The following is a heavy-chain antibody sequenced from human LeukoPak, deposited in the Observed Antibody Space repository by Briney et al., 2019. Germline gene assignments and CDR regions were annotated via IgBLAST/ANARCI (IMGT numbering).Heavy chain of an antibody. Sequence: GASVKVSCKASGGTFSSYAISWVRQAPRQGLEWMGRIIPILGIANYAQKFQGRVTITADKSTSTAYMELSSLRSEDTAVYYCARVGTTPNYYYYGMDVWGQGTTVTVSS. CDR2: IIPILGIA. CDR1: GGTFSSYA. D-gene: IGHD1-14*01. CDR3: ARVGTTPNYYYYGMDV. J-gene: IGHJ6*02. V-gene: IGHV1-69*04.